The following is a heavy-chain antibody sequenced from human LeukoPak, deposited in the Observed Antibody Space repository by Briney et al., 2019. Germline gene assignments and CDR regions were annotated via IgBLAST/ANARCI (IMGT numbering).Heavy chain of an antibody. D-gene: IGHD6-19*01. CDR3: ARDSYSSGWYVENWFDP. V-gene: IGHV4-59*12. Sequence: SETLSLTCTVSGGSISSYYWSWIRQPPGKGLEWIGYIYYSGSTYYNPSLKSRVTISVDTSKNQFSLKLSSVTAAGTAVYYCARDSYSSGWYVENWFDPWGQGTLVTVSS. CDR1: GGSISSYY. CDR2: IYYSGST. J-gene: IGHJ5*02.